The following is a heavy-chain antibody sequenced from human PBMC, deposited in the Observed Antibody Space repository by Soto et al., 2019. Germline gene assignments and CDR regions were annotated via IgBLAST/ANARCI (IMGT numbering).Heavy chain of an antibody. J-gene: IGHJ4*02. V-gene: IGHV4-39*01. CDR3: ARLDRYSSSWLAGD. CDR1: GGSISSSSYY. Sequence: SETLSLTCTVSGGSISSSSYYWGWIRQPPGKGLEWIGSIYYSGSTYYNPSLKSRVTISVDTSKNQFSLKLSSVTAADTAVYYCARLDRYSSSWLAGDWGQGTLVTVSS. CDR2: IYYSGST. D-gene: IGHD6-13*01.